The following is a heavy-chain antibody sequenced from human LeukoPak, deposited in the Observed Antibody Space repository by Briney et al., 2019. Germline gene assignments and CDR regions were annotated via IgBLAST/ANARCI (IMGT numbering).Heavy chain of an antibody. CDR3: ASFPMMYSSSWSYYYYGMDV. D-gene: IGHD6-13*01. J-gene: IGHJ6*02. V-gene: IGHV4-34*01. CDR2: INHSGST. Sequence: GSLRLSCAASGFTFSDYYMSWIRQPPGKGLEWIGEINHSGSTNYNPSLKSRVTISVDTSKNQFSLKLSSVTAADTAVYYCASFPMMYSSSWSYYYYGMDVWGQGTTVTVSS. CDR1: GFTFSDYY.